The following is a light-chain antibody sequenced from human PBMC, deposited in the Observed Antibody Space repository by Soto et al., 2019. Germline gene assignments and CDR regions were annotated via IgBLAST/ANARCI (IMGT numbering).Light chain of an antibody. CDR1: HSVSSD. CDR3: QQRSNWPPIT. Sequence: ELVFTHSPATLSLSPGERATLSCRASHSVSSDLAWYQQKPGQAPRLLIYDASNRATGIPARFSGSGSGTDFTLTISSLEAEDFAVYYCQQRSNWPPITFGQGTRLEIK. J-gene: IGKJ5*01. CDR2: DAS. V-gene: IGKV3-11*01.